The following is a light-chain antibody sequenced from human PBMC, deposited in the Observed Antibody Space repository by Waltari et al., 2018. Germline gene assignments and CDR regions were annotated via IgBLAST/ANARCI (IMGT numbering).Light chain of an antibody. CDR3: QSYDSSSWL. CDR2: EDN. Sequence: NFMLTQPHSVSESPGKTVTISCTRSSGSIASNYVQWYQERPGSSPTTVIYEDNQRPSGVPDRFSGSSDSSSNSASLTISGLKTEDEADYYCQSYDSSSWLFGGGTKLTVL. J-gene: IGLJ3*02. CDR1: SGSIASNY. V-gene: IGLV6-57*01.